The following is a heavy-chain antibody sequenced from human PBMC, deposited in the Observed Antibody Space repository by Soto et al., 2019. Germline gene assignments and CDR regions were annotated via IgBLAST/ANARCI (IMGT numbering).Heavy chain of an antibody. V-gene: IGHV2-5*02. Sequence: VSGPTLVNPTETLTLTCTVSGFSLSNARMGVSWIRQPPGKALEWLALIYWDDDKRYSPSLKSRLTITKDTSKNQVVLTMTNMDPVDTATYYCAHRREAYSGSYGGFDYWGQGTLVTVSS. CDR2: IYWDDDK. J-gene: IGHJ4*02. CDR3: AHRREAYSGSYGGFDY. D-gene: IGHD3-10*01. CDR1: GFSLSNARMG.